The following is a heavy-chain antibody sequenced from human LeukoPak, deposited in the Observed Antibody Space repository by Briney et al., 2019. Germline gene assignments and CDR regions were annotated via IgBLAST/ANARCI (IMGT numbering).Heavy chain of an antibody. Sequence: SVKVSCKASGGTFSSYAIIWVRQAPGQGLEWMGRIIPILGIANYAQKFQGRVTITADKSTSTAYMELSSLRSEDTAVYYCARAPSYRGVYYFDYWGQGTLVTVSS. J-gene: IGHJ4*02. CDR3: ARAPSYRGVYYFDY. CDR2: IIPILGIA. CDR1: GGTFSSYA. D-gene: IGHD1-26*01. V-gene: IGHV1-69*04.